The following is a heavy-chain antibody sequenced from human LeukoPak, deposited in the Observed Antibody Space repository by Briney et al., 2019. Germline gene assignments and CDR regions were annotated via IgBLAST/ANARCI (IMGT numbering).Heavy chain of an antibody. CDR1: GVSFSGSY. D-gene: IGHD5-24*01. J-gene: IGHJ4*02. Sequence: SETLSLTCTVSGVSFSGSYWSWLRQPPGKGLEWIGYIYYGGSTNYNASLKNRVTLSVDASENQVSLQLSSVTAADTAVYYCARDRGNGYNLWDNWGQGTLVTVSS. V-gene: IGHV4-59*01. CDR2: IYYGGST. CDR3: ARDRGNGYNLWDN.